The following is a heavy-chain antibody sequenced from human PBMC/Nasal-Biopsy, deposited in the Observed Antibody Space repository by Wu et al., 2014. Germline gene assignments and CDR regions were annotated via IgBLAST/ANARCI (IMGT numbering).Heavy chain of an antibody. V-gene: IGHV3-23*01. Sequence: LRLSCLGSGFTFYNFAMAWVRQTPGKGLEWVSVFSGGSRGGTYYADSVKGRFTISRDNSKNTLYLQVNSLRAEDTAVYYCTRDSNDYTNQQDYWGQGTLVTVSS. CDR2: FSGGSRGGT. J-gene: IGHJ4*02. D-gene: IGHD4-11*01. CDR1: GFTFYNFA. CDR3: TRDSNDYTNQQDY.